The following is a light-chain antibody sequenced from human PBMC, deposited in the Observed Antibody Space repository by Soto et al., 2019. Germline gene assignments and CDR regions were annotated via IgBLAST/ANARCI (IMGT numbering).Light chain of an antibody. J-gene: IGKJ4*01. CDR1: QSVSSY. CDR3: QQRSNWPPT. Sequence: EIVLTQSPATLSFSPGERATLSCRASQSVSSYLAWYQQKPGQAPRLLIYDASNRATGIPARLSGSGSGTDFTLTISSLEPEDFAVYYCQQRSNWPPTFGGGTKVDI. V-gene: IGKV3-11*01. CDR2: DAS.